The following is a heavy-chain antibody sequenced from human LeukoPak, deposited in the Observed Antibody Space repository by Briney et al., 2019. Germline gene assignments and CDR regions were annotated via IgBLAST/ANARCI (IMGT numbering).Heavy chain of an antibody. V-gene: IGHV4-34*01. CDR2: INHSGST. CDR3: ARERGIRYCSSTSCYKGFNWFDP. CDR1: GGSFSGYY. J-gene: IGHJ5*02. Sequence: KSSETLSLTCAVYGGSFSGYYWSWIRQPPGKWLEWIGEINHSGSTNYNPSLKSRVTISVDTSKNQFSLKLSSVTAADTAVYYCARERGIRYCSSTSCYKGFNWFDPWSQGTLVTVSS. D-gene: IGHD2-2*02.